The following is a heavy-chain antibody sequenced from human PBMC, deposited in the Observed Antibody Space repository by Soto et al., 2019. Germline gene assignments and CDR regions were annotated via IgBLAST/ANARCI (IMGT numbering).Heavy chain of an antibody. CDR2: ISAYNGNT. V-gene: IGHV1-18*01. CDR3: ARSEYIVVVPAAGNYYYYMDV. CDR1: GYTFTSYG. Sequence: ASVKVSCKASGYTFTSYGISWVRQAPGQGLEWMGWISAYNGNTNYAQKLQGRVTMTTDTSTSTAYMGLKSLRSDDTAVYYCARSEYIVVVPAAGNYYYYMDVWGKGTTVTVSS. D-gene: IGHD2-2*01. J-gene: IGHJ6*03.